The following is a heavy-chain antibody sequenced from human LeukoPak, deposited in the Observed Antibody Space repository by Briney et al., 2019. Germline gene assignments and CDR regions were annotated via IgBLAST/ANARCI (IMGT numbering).Heavy chain of an antibody. J-gene: IGHJ4*02. CDR1: GYTFTGYY. CDR2: INPNSGGT. Sequence: GASVKVSCKASGYTFTGYYMHWVRQAPGQGLEWMGRINPNSGGTSYAQKFQGRVTMTRDTSISTAYMELSRLRSDDTAVYYCARSDSSSSAALWYWRQGTLVTVPS. V-gene: IGHV1-2*06. CDR3: ARSDSSSSAALWY. D-gene: IGHD6-6*01.